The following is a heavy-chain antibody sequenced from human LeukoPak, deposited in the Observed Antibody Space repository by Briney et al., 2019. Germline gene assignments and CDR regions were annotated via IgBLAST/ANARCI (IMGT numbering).Heavy chain of an antibody. CDR3: ATALSGITGTTGNWFDP. V-gene: IGHV1-24*01. CDR1: GYTLTELS. CDR2: FDPEDGET. D-gene: IGHD1-7*01. Sequence: ASVKVSCKVSGYTLTELSMHWVRQAPGKGLEWMGGFDPEDGETIYAQKFQGRVTTTEDTSTDTAYMELSSLRSEDTAVYYCATALSGITGTTGNWFDPWGQGTLVTVSS. J-gene: IGHJ5*02.